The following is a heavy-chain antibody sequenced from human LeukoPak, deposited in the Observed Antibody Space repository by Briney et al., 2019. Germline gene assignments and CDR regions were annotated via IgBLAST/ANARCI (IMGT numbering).Heavy chain of an antibody. Sequence: GRSLRLSCAASGFTFRGYGMHWVRQAPGKGLEWVAVISYDGSNKYYADSVKGRFTISRDNSKNTLYLQMNSLRVEDTAMYYCAKDRVASARRPLNWFDPWGQGTLVTVSS. D-gene: IGHD6-13*01. V-gene: IGHV3-30*18. CDR1: GFTFRGYG. J-gene: IGHJ5*02. CDR3: AKDRVASARRPLNWFDP. CDR2: ISYDGSNK.